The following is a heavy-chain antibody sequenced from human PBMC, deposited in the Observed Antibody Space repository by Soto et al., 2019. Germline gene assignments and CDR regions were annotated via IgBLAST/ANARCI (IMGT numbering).Heavy chain of an antibody. CDR1: GGTFSSYT. J-gene: IGHJ4*02. V-gene: IGHV1-69*02. CDR2: IIPILGIA. Sequence: QVQLVQSGDEVKKPGSSVKVSCKASGGTFSSYTISWVRQAPGQGLEWMGRIIPILGIANYARKFQGRVTITADKSTSKAYMEQSSLRFEAAAVYYSASTRSWLLEASFNYGGQGTMVTVSS. CDR3: ASTRSWLLEASFNY. D-gene: IGHD6-19*01.